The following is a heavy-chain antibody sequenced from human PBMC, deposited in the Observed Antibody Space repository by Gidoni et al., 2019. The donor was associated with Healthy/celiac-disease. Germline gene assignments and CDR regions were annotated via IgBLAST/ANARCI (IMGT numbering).Heavy chain of an antibody. CDR1: GLTFSSYW. Sequence: EVQLVESGGGLVQPGGSLRLSCAASGLTFSSYWMSWVRQAPGKGLEWVANRKQDGSEKYYVDSVKGRFTISRDNAKNSLYLQMNSLRAEDTAVYYCARDGSSWYDYYYYYGMDVWGQGTTVTVSS. V-gene: IGHV3-7*01. D-gene: IGHD6-13*01. CDR3: ARDGSSWYDYYYYYGMDV. J-gene: IGHJ6*02. CDR2: RKQDGSEK.